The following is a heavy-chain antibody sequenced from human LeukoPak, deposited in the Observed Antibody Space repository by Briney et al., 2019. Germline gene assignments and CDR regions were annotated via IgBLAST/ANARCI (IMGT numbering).Heavy chain of an antibody. Sequence: PGGSLRLSCAASGFTFSNAWMSWVRQAPGKGLEWVGRIKSKTDGGTTDYAAPVKGRFTISRDDSKNTLYLQMNSLKTEDTAVYYCTTDHILLWFGELWREDYWGRGTLVTVSS. CDR3: TTDHILLWFGELWREDY. CDR1: GFTFSNAW. D-gene: IGHD3-10*01. CDR2: IKSKTDGGTT. J-gene: IGHJ4*02. V-gene: IGHV3-15*01.